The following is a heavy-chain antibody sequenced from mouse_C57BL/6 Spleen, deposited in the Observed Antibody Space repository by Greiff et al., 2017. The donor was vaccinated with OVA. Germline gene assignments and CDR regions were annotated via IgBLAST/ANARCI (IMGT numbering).Heavy chain of an antibody. D-gene: IGHD2-2*01. Sequence: EVKVVESGEGLVKPGGSLKLSCAASGFTFSSYAMSWVRQTPEKRLEWVAYISSGGDYIYYAETVKGRFTISSYNARNTLYLQMSSLKSEDTAMYYCTRDRGYDGCDYWGQGTTLTVSS. CDR1: GFTFSSYA. CDR2: ISSGGDYI. V-gene: IGHV5-9-1*02. J-gene: IGHJ2*01. CDR3: TRDRGYDGCDY.